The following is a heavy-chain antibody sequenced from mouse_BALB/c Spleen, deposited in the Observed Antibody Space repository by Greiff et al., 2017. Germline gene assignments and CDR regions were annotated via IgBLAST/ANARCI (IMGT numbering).Heavy chain of an antibody. CDR2: IDTSDSYT. CDR3: ARGTARASYYAMDY. Sequence: VQLQQPGAELVMPGASVKMSCKASGYTFTDYWMHWVKQRPGQGLEWIGAIDTSDSYTSYNQKFKGKATLTVDESSSTAYMQLSSLTSEDSAVYYCARGTARASYYAMDYWGQGTSVTVSS. CDR1: GYTFTDYW. J-gene: IGHJ4*01. V-gene: IGHV1-69*01. D-gene: IGHD3-2*01.